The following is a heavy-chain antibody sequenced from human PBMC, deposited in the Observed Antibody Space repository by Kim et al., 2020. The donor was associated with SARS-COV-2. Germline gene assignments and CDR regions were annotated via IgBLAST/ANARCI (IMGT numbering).Heavy chain of an antibody. Sequence: GGSLRLSCATSGFTFSAYDMNWVRQALGKGLEWLSFITKSSTTIYYADSVKGQFTISRDNAKNSLYLQMNSLRDEDTALYYCVRDRMGGAFDMWGQGTMVTVSS. D-gene: IGHD3-16*01. CDR1: GFTFSAYD. J-gene: IGHJ3*02. V-gene: IGHV3-48*02. CDR3: VRDRMGGAFDM. CDR2: ITKSSTTI.